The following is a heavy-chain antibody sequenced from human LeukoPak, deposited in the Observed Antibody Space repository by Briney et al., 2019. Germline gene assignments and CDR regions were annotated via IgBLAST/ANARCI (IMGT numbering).Heavy chain of an antibody. V-gene: IGHV6-1*01. CDR2: TYYRSKWYN. CDR1: GDSVSSNSAA. Sequence: SQTLSLTCAISGDSVSSNSAAWNWIRQSPSRGLEWLGRTYYRSKWYNDYAVSVKSRITINPDTSKNQFSLQLNSLTLEDTAVYYCARSYASSSWSRHYDYWGQGTLVTVSS. CDR3: ARSYASSSWSRHYDY. J-gene: IGHJ4*02. D-gene: IGHD6-13*01.